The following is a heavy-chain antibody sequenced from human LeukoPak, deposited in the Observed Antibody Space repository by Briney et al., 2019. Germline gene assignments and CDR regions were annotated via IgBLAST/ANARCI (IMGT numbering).Heavy chain of an antibody. CDR3: ASRIAAAALYYYYGMDV. Sequence: PGRSLRLSCAASGFTFSSYAMHWVRQAPGKGLEWVAVTSYDGSNKYYADSVKGRFTISRDNSKNTLYLQMNSLRAEDTAVYYCASRIAAAALYYYYGMDVWGQGTTVTVSS. D-gene: IGHD6-13*01. J-gene: IGHJ6*02. V-gene: IGHV3-30-3*01. CDR1: GFTFSSYA. CDR2: TSYDGSNK.